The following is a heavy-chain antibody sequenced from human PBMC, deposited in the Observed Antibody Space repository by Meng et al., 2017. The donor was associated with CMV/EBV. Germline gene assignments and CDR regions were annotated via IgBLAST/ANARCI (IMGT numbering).Heavy chain of an antibody. Sequence: ASVKVSCKASGYTFTSYDINWVRQATGQGLEWMGWMKPNSGNTGYAQKFQGRVTMTRNTSISTAYMELSSLRSEDTAVYYCARGRLLKNWFDPWGQGTLVTVSS. CDR1: GYTFTSYD. CDR3: ARGRLLKNWFDP. CDR2: MKPNSGNT. J-gene: IGHJ5*02. V-gene: IGHV1-8*01.